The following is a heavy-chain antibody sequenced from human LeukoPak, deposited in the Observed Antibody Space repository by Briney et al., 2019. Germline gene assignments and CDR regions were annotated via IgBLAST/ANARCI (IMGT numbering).Heavy chain of an antibody. J-gene: IGHJ4*02. V-gene: IGHV3-11*01. CDR2: ISSSGSTI. Sequence: GGSLRLSCVASGFTFSDYYMNWIRQAPGKVLEWVSYISSSGSTIYYADSVKGRFTISRDNAKNSLYLQMNSLRAEDTAVYYCARDQYSSGWSPFDYWGQGPLVTVSS. CDR1: GFTFSDYY. D-gene: IGHD6-19*01. CDR3: ARDQYSSGWSPFDY.